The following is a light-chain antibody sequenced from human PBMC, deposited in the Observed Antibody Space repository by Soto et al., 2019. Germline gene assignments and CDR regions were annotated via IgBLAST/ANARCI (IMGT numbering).Light chain of an antibody. J-gene: IGKJ1*01. V-gene: IGKV3-20*01. CDR2: EAS. Sequence: EIVLTQSPATLSLSPGERATLSCRASQSVSSSYLAWYQQKPGQAPRPLIYEASGRATGIPDRFSGSGSGTDFTLTISRLEPEDFAVYYCQQYGSSPWTFGQGNKVAI. CDR3: QQYGSSPWT. CDR1: QSVSSSY.